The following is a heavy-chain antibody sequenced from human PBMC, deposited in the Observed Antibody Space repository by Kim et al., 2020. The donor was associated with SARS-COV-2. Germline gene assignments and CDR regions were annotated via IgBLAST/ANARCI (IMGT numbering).Heavy chain of an antibody. CDR3: AKEAGYSSLYDYYYMDV. CDR2: ISWDSGSI. V-gene: IGHV3-9*01. D-gene: IGHD6-19*01. Sequence: GGSLRLSCAASGFTFGDYAMHWVRQAPGKGLEWVSGISWDSGSIGYADSVKGRFTISRDNTKNSLYLQMNSLRAEDTAVYYCAKEAGYSSLYDYYYMDVGGQGTTVTVPS. J-gene: IGHJ6*03. CDR1: GFTFGDYA.